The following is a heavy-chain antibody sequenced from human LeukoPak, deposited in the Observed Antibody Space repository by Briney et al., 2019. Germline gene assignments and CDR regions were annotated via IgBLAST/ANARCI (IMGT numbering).Heavy chain of an antibody. D-gene: IGHD5-24*01. V-gene: IGHV1-46*01. CDR2: IKPSGGST. CDR3: ARDHVEMATNWFDP. J-gene: IGHJ5*02. CDR1: GYTFTSYY. Sequence: ASVKVSCKASGYTFTSYYMHWVRQAPGQGLEWMGIIKPSGGSTSYAQKFQGRVTMTRETSTSTLYMELSSLRSEDTAVSYCARDHVEMATNWFDPWGQGTLVTVSS.